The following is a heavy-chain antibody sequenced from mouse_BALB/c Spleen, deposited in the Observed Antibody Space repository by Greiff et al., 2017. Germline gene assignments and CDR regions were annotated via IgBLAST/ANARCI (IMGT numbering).Heavy chain of an antibody. CDR3: ARDYYGSSYVSMDY. V-gene: IGHV5-9-4*01. Sequence: EVKLMESGGGLVKPGGSLKLSCAASGFTFSSYAMSWVRQSPEKRLEWVAEISSGGSYTYYPDTVTGRFTISRDNAKNTLYLEMSSLRSEDTAMYYCARDYYGSSYVSMDYWGQGTSVTVSS. J-gene: IGHJ4*01. CDR2: ISSGGSYT. CDR1: GFTFSSYA. D-gene: IGHD1-1*01.